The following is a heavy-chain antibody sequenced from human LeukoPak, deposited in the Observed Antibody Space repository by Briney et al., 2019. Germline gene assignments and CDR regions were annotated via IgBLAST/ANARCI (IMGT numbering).Heavy chain of an antibody. CDR1: GGSFSGYY. J-gene: IGHJ4*02. Sequence: PSETLPLTCAVCGGSFSGYYWSWLRQPPGTGLEWIGEINHSGSTNYNPSLKSRVTISVDTSKNQFSLKLSSVTAADTAVYYRARDMWFRDYWGQGTLVTVSS. D-gene: IGHD2-21*01. CDR3: ARDMWFRDY. CDR2: INHSGST. V-gene: IGHV4-34*01.